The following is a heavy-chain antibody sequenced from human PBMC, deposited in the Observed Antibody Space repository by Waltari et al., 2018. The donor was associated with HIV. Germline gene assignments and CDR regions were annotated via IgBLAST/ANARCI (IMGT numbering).Heavy chain of an antibody. CDR1: GGPFSSNA. Sequence: QVHLVQSGAEAKKPGSSVKVSCKASGGPFSSNAINWVRKAPGQGLEWIGRIIPIVGIVNYAQNLQGRVTINADKSTNTVDMELTSLRSEDTAVYYCARDSFYCTTSTCYGPMDVWGQGTTVTVSS. J-gene: IGHJ6*02. V-gene: IGHV1-69*04. CDR2: IIPIVGIV. CDR3: ARDSFYCTTSTCYGPMDV. D-gene: IGHD2-8*01.